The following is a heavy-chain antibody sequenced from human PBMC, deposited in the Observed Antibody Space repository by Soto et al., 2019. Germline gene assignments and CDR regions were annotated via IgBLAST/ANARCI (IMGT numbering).Heavy chain of an antibody. J-gene: IGHJ4*02. V-gene: IGHV3-30-3*01. CDR2: ISYDGSNK. CDR1: GFTFSSYA. CDR3: ASAITIFGVVTNIPPMD. Sequence: GGSLRLSCAASGFTFSSYAMHWVRQAPGKGLEWVAVISYDGSNKYYADSVKGRFTISRDNSKNTLYLQMNSLRAEDTAVYYCASAITIFGVVTNIPPMDWGQGTLVTVSS. D-gene: IGHD3-3*01.